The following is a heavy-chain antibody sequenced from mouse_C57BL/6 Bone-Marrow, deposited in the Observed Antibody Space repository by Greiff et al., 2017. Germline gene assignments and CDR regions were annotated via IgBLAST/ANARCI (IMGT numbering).Heavy chain of an antibody. D-gene: IGHD2-3*01. CDR1: GYAFTNYL. V-gene: IGHV1-54*01. J-gene: IGHJ2*01. CDR3: ARGGWFPDY. Sequence: VQVEESGAELVRPGTSVKVSCKASGYAFTNYLIEWVKQRPGQGLEWIGVINPGSGGTNYNEKFKGKATLTADKSSSTAYMQLSSLTSEDSAVYFCARGGWFPDYWGQGTTLTVSS. CDR2: INPGSGGT.